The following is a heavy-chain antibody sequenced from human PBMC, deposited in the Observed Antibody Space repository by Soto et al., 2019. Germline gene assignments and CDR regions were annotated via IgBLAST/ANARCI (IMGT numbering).Heavy chain of an antibody. CDR3: TRDPSAGVAAAGTESFALDI. J-gene: IGHJ3*02. CDR2: IRSKAYGGTT. CDR1: GFTFGDYA. D-gene: IGHD6-13*01. V-gene: IGHV3-49*03. Sequence: GGSLRLSCTASGFTFGDYAMSWFRQAPGKGLEWVGFIRSKAYGGTTEYAASVKGRFTISRDDSKSIAYLQMNSLKTEDTAVYYCTRDPSAGVAAAGTESFALDIGGQGTMVTVSS.